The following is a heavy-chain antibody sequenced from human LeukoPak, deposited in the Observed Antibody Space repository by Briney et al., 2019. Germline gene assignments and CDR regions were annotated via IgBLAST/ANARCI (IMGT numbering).Heavy chain of an antibody. V-gene: IGHV3-21*06. CDR2: ITSSSAYI. D-gene: IGHD3-10*01. CDR3: ARDLFGSGSFYGF. CDR1: GFTFSTYS. Sequence: GGSLRLSCAASGFTFSTYSMNWVRQAPGKGLEWVSTITSSSAYIYYADSVKGRFTISRDNAKNSLYLQMNSLRAEDTAVYYCARDLFGSGSFYGFWGQATLASVSS. J-gene: IGHJ1*01.